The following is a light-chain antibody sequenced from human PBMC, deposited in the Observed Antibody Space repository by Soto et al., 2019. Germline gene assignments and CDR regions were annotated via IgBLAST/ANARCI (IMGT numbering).Light chain of an antibody. CDR1: SSDVGAYSY. J-gene: IGLJ2*01. CDR3: SSYAGSNNLI. V-gene: IGLV2-8*01. CDR2: EVI. Sequence: QLVLTQPPSASGSPGQSVTISCTGTSSDVGAYSYVSWYQQHPGKAPKLMISEVIKRPSGVPDRFSGSKSGNTASLTVSGLQPEDEADYYCSSYAGSNNLIFGGGTKLTVL.